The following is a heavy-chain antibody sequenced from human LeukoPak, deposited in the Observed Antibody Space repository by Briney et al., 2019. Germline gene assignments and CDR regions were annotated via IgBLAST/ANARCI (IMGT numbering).Heavy chain of an antibody. V-gene: IGHV3-7*01. CDR3: ARGGNASWDY. CDR2: IKPDGTEK. Sequence: EGSLRLSCAASGFVFSNYWMSWVRQAPGKGLEWVANIKPDGTEKYYVDSLKGRFTISRDNTKNSLYLQMSSLRVEDTAVYYCARGGNASWDYWGQGALVTVSS. J-gene: IGHJ4*02. CDR1: GFVFSNYW.